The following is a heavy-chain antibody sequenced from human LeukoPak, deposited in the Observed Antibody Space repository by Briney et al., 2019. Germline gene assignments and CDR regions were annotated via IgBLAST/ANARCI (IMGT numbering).Heavy chain of an antibody. Sequence: PSETLSLTCAVCGGSFSGYYWSWIRQPPGKGLEWIGEINHSGSTNYNPSLKSRVTISVDTSKNQFSLKLSSVTAADTAVYYCASGTTVVTLAYWGQGTLVTVSS. D-gene: IGHD4-23*01. CDR2: INHSGST. CDR1: GGSFSGYY. V-gene: IGHV4-34*01. CDR3: ASGTTVVTLAY. J-gene: IGHJ4*02.